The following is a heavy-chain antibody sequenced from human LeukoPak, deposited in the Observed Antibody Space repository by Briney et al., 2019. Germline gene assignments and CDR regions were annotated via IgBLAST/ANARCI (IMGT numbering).Heavy chain of an antibody. V-gene: IGHV3-23*01. J-gene: IGHJ4*02. D-gene: IGHD3-3*01. CDR2: ISGSGGST. Sequence: GGSLRLSCAASGFTFSSYAVSWVRQAPGKGLEWVSAISGSGGSTYYADSVKGRFTISRDNSKNTLYLQMNSLRAEDTAVYYCAKNVRALRFLEWAYYFDYWGQGTLVTVSS. CDR3: AKNVRALRFLEWAYYFDY. CDR1: GFTFSSYA.